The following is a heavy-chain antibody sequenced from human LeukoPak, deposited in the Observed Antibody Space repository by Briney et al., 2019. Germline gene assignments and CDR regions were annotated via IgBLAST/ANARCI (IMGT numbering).Heavy chain of an antibody. CDR3: ARATIFGWFDP. Sequence: GGSLRLPCAASGFTFSSYSMNWVRQAPGKGLEWVSSISSSSSYIYYAASVKGRFTISRDNAKNSLYLQMNSLRAEDTAVYYCARATIFGWFDPWGQGTLVTVSS. V-gene: IGHV3-21*01. CDR2: ISSSSSYI. J-gene: IGHJ5*02. CDR1: GFTFSSYS. D-gene: IGHD3-9*01.